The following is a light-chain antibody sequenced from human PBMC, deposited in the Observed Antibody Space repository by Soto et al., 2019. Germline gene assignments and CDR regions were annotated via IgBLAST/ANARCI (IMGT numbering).Light chain of an antibody. J-gene: IGLJ1*01. Sequence: QSVLTQPPSMSGAQGQRVTFSGTGSSSNIGTGYDVHWYQHLPGTAPKLLIYGNSNRPSGVPDRFSGSKSGTSASLAITGLQAEDEADYYCQSYDSSLSVYVFGTVTKVTVL. CDR3: QSYDSSLSVYV. CDR1: SSNIGTGYD. V-gene: IGLV1-40*01. CDR2: GNS.